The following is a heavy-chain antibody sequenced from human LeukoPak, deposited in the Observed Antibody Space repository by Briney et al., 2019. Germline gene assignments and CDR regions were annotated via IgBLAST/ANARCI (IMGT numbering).Heavy chain of an antibody. Sequence: GGSLRLSCVASGFTFSNLAMGWVRQAPGKGLEWVSVISDSGGTTYYADSVKGRFTISRDNSRNTLYLQMNSLRVEDTAVYYCAKDARRSSGWYFFDHWGQGTLSPSPQ. J-gene: IGHJ4*02. CDR2: ISDSGGTT. V-gene: IGHV3-23*01. CDR1: GFTFSNLA. CDR3: AKDARRSSGWYFFDH. D-gene: IGHD6-19*01.